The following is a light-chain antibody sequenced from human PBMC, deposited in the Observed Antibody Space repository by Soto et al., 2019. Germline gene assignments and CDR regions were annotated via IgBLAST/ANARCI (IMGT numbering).Light chain of an antibody. Sequence: DIQMTQSPASLSASVGDRVTITCRARQSITSHLNWYQQKPGKAPKLLIYAASNLQSGVPSRFSGSGFGTGFTLTISSLQPEDFATYYCQQSYSTPSFGPGTKVDIK. V-gene: IGKV1-39*01. J-gene: IGKJ3*01. CDR3: QQSYSTPS. CDR2: AAS. CDR1: QSITSH.